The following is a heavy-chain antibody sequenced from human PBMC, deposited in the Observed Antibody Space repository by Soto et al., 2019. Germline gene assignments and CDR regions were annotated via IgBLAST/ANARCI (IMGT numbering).Heavy chain of an antibody. D-gene: IGHD6-13*01. V-gene: IGHV1-58*01. CDR3: AADAKARQQLGPTHF. CDR2: IAVGSGYT. CDR1: GFTFTSSA. Sequence: ASVKVSCKASGFTFTSSAFQWVRQARGQRLEWIGWIAVGSGYTNYAQRFQDRVTLTRDMSTATTYMELSRLTSEDTAIYYCAADAKARQQLGPTHFCGQRTLVTVSS. J-gene: IGHJ4*02.